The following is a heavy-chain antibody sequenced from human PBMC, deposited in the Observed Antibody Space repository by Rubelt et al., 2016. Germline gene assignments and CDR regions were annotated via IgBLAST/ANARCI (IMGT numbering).Heavy chain of an antibody. D-gene: IGHD6-13*01. CDR2: ISGSGGST. CDR1: GFPLSSYA. J-gene: IGHJ4*02. CDR3: AKVAIAAPTLDY. Sequence: EVQLLESGGGLVQPGGSLRLSCAASGFPLSSYAMSWVRPAPGKGLELVSTISGSGGSTYYADSVQGRFTISRENSKNTLYLQMNSLGAEETAVYYCAKVAIAAPTLDYWGQGTLVTVSS. V-gene: IGHV3-23*01.